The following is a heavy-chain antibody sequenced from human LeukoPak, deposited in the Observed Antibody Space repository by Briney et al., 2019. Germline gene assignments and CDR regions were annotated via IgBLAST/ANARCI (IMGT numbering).Heavy chain of an antibody. CDR1: GGSISGGGYS. D-gene: IGHD3-22*01. CDR3: ARDYYDSSGHNWFDP. J-gene: IGHJ5*02. Sequence: SETLSLTCAVSGGSISGGGYSWSWIRQPPGKGLEWIGYIYHSGSTYYNPSLKSRVTISVDRSKNQFSLKLSSVTAADTAVYYCARDYYDSSGHNWFDPWGQGTLVTVSS. CDR2: IYHSGST. V-gene: IGHV4-30-2*01.